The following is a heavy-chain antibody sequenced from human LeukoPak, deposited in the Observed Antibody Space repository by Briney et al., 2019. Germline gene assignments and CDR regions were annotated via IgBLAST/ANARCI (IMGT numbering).Heavy chain of an antibody. CDR2: ISSSGSTM. Sequence: GGSLRLSCAASGFTFSDYYMSWIRQAPGKGLEWVSCISSSGSTMYYADSVKGRFTISRDNAKNSLYLQMNSLRAEDTAVYYCARDLTSSSPSLNDYWGQGTLVTVSS. J-gene: IGHJ4*02. CDR1: GFTFSDYY. V-gene: IGHV3-11*01. CDR3: ARDLTSSSPSLNDY. D-gene: IGHD6-13*01.